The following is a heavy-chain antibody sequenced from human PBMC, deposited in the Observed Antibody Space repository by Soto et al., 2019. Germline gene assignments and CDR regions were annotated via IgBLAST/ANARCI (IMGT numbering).Heavy chain of an antibody. CDR1: RFTYEDFA. D-gene: IGHD5-18*01. J-gene: IGHJ6*02. CDR3: VKDFRRYTNGLDV. CDR2: ISWNSAST. V-gene: IGHV3-9*01. Sequence: EVPLVESGGGLVEPGKSLRLSCVVSRFTYEDFAMHWVRQAPGKGLEWVSGISWNSASTGYADSVTGRFTISRDNAKNSLYLQMRNLTGDDTAMYYCVKDFRRYTNGLDVWGPGTSVTVSS.